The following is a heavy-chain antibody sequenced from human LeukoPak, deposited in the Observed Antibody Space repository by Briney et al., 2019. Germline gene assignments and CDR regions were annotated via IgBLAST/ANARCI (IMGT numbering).Heavy chain of an antibody. CDR2: IYYSGST. CDR1: GGSISSGGYY. CDR3: ARGGRYFDWLSPNAFGI. V-gene: IGHV4-31*03. J-gene: IGHJ3*02. Sequence: SETLSLTCTVSGGSISSGGYYWSWIRQHPGKGLEWIGYIYYSGSTYYNPSLKSRVTISVDTSENQFSLKLSSVTAADTAVYYCARGGRYFDWLSPNAFGIWGQGTMVTVSS. D-gene: IGHD3-9*01.